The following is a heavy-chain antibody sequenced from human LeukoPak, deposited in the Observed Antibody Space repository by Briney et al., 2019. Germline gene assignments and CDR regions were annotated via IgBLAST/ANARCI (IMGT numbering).Heavy chain of an antibody. CDR2: ISAYNGNT. D-gene: IGHD6-13*01. CDR1: GYTFTSYG. J-gene: IGHJ3*02. V-gene: IGHV1-18*01. Sequence: ASVKVSCKASGYTFTSYGISWVRQAPGQGLEWMGWISAYNGNTNYAQKLQGRVTMTRDTSTSTVYMELSSLRSEDTAVYYCARAQKSGIAADDDAFDIWGQGTMVTVSS. CDR3: ARAQKSGIAADDDAFDI.